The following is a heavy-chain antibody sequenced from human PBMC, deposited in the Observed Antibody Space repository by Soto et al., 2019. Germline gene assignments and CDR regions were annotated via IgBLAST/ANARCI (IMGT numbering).Heavy chain of an antibody. CDR1: GGSIISSNW. V-gene: IGHV4-4*02. J-gene: IGHJ6*02. D-gene: IGHD3-3*01. Sequence: KPSETLSLTCAFSGGSIISSNWWSWVRQPPGKGLEWIGEIYHSGSTNYNPSLKSRVTISVDKSKNQFSLKLSSVTAADTAVYYCARGTVFGGNYYYGMDVWGQGTTVTVSS. CDR2: IYHSGST. CDR3: ARGTVFGGNYYYGMDV.